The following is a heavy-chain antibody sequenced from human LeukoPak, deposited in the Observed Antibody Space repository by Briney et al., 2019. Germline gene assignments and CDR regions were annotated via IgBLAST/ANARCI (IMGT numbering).Heavy chain of an antibody. CDR3: ARHTNGYSYGRVFDY. CDR2: IYPGDSDT. CDR1: GYSFTSYW. J-gene: IGHJ4*02. V-gene: IGHV5-51*01. Sequence: NHGESLKISCKGSGYSFTSYWIGWVRQMPGKGLEWMGIIYPGDSDTRYSPSFQGQVTISADKSISTAYLQWSSLKASDTAMYYCARHTNGYSYGRVFDYWGQGTLVTVSS. D-gene: IGHD5-18*01.